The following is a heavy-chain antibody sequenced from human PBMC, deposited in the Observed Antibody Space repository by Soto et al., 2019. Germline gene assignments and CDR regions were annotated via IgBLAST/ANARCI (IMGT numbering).Heavy chain of an antibody. CDR1: GFTFSSYG. D-gene: IGHD3-3*01. J-gene: IGHJ4*02. V-gene: IGHV3-30*18. CDR3: AKAGGYDFWSGYPGFDY. Sequence: GGSLRLSCAASGFTFSSYGMHWVRQAPGKGLEWVAVISYDGSNKYYADSVKGRFTISRDNSKSTLYLQMNSLRAEDTAVYYCAKAGGYDFWSGYPGFDYWGQGTLVTVSS. CDR2: ISYDGSNK.